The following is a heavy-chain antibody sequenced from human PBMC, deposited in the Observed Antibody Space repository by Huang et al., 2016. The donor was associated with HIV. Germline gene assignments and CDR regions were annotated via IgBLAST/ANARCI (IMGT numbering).Heavy chain of an antibody. CDR1: GGSFSGYY. CDR3: ARGQGGYYYYYMDV. V-gene: IGHV4-34*01. CDR2: INHREST. Sequence: QVQLQQWGAGLLRPSETLSLTCAVYGGSFSGYYGTWLRQPPGKGLEWIGEINHRESTNDNPSLKSRVTISVDTSRNQFSLTLTSVTAADTAVHYCARGQGGYYYYYMDVWGKGTTVTVSS. J-gene: IGHJ6*03.